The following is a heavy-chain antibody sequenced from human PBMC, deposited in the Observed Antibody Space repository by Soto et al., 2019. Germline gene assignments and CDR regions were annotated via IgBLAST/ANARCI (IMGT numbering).Heavy chain of an antibody. CDR2: IIPLFGIA. J-gene: IGHJ4*02. CDR1: GGIFSSNT. V-gene: IGHV1-69*17. Sequence: QVYLVQSGAEVKKPGSSVKISCKASGGIFSSNTINWVRQAAGQGLEWMGGIIPLFGIANYAEKFQGRVTITADKSTKTEYMELTSLRSEDTAVYYCASKAACGGDCYAFDSWGQGTLVTVSS. CDR3: ASKAACGGDCYAFDS. D-gene: IGHD2-21*02.